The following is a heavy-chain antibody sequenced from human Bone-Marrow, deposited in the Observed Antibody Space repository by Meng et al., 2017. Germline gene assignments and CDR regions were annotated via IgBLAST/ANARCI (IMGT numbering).Heavy chain of an antibody. CDR2: INHSGST. Sequence: GSLRLSCAVYGGSFSGYYWSWIRQPPGKGLEWIGEINHSGSTNYNPSLKSRVTISVDTSKNQFSLKLSSVTAADTAVYYCARELDGVVVARDAFDIWGQGTMVTVSS. V-gene: IGHV4-34*01. CDR3: ARELDGVVVARDAFDI. J-gene: IGHJ3*02. D-gene: IGHD2-15*01. CDR1: GGSFSGYY.